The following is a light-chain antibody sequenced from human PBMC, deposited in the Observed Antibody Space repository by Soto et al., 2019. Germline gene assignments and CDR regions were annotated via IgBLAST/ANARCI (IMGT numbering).Light chain of an antibody. V-gene: IGLV3-21*04. CDR3: QVWDSSSDHPV. CDR2: YDS. Sequence: SYELTQPPSVSVVPGKTARITCGGNNIGSKSVHRYQQKPGQAPVLVIYYDSDRPSGIPERFSGSNSGNTATLTISRVEAGDEADYYCQVWDSSSDHPVFGGGTKLTVL. J-gene: IGLJ2*01. CDR1: NIGSKS.